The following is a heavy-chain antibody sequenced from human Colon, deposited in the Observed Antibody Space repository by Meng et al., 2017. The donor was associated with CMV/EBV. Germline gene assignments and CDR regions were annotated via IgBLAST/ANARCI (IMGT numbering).Heavy chain of an antibody. CDR1: RYTFSSYA. J-gene: IGHJ4*02. CDR3: AKSSDTAIVYAPFDY. V-gene: IGHV3-23*01. Sequence: SRYTFSSYAMSWVRQATWKGLEWVSTISASGGSTYYAHSVKGRFTISRDNSKNTLYLQMNSLRADDTAVYYCAKSSDTAIVYAPFDYWGQGTLVTVSS. D-gene: IGHD5-18*01. CDR2: ISASGGST.